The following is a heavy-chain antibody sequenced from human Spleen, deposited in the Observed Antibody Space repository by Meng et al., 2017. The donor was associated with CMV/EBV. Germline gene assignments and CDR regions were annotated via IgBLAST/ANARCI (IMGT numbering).Heavy chain of an antibody. D-gene: IGHD5/OR15-5a*01. V-gene: IGHV4-59*01. CDR3: ARGGLGYFDY. Sequence: SETLSLTCTVSGGSTRTYYWSWIRQPPGKGLEWIGYIYYSGSTNHNPSLKSRVTISLDTSKNQFSLKLSSVTAADTAVYYCARGGLGYFDYWGQGTLVTVSS. J-gene: IGHJ4*02. CDR1: GGSTRTYY. CDR2: IYYSGST.